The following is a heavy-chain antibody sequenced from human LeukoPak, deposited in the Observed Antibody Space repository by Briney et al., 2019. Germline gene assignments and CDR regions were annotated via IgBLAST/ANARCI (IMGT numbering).Heavy chain of an antibody. CDR1: GGSISSYY. Sequence: SETLSLTCTVSGGSISSYYWSWIRPPPGQGLEGIGDIYYSGSTNYHPSLKSRVTISVDTSKNQVSLKLSSVTAADTAVYYCARDSNPGYSSSWYYYGMDVWGQGTTVTVSS. D-gene: IGHD6-13*01. CDR3: ARDSNPGYSSSWYYYGMDV. J-gene: IGHJ6*02. CDR2: IYYSGST. V-gene: IGHV4-59*01.